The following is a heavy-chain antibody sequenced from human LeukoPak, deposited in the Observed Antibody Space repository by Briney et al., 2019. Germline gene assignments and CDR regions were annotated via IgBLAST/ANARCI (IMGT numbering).Heavy chain of an antibody. CDR2: IYYSGST. V-gene: IGHV4-39*07. J-gene: IGHJ6*03. CDR1: GGSISSSSYY. D-gene: IGHD3-3*01. CDR3: ARVEYYYFYMDV. Sequence: SETLSHTCTVSGGSISSSSYYWGWIRQPPGKGLEWNGSIYYSGSTYYDPSLKSRVTISVDTSKNQFSLKLSSVTAADTAVYYCARVEYYYFYMDVWGKGTTVTVSS.